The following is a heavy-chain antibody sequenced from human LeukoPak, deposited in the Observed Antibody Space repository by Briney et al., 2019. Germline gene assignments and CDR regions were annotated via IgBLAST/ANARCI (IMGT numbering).Heavy chain of an antibody. CDR3: AKVHSSSWYASYFDY. CDR2: IRYDGSNK. CDR1: GFTFSSYG. Sequence: GGSLRLSCAASGFTFSSYGMHWVRQAPGKGLEWVAFIRYDGSNKYYADSVKGRFTISRDNSKNTLYLQMNSLRAEDTAVYYCAKVHSSSWYASYFDYWGQGTLVTVSS. J-gene: IGHJ4*02. V-gene: IGHV3-30*02. D-gene: IGHD6-13*01.